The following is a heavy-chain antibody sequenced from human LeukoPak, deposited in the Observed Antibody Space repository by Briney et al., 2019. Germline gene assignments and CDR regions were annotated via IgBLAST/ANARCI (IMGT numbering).Heavy chain of an antibody. J-gene: IGHJ4*02. CDR3: ATTSRYSSSPTH. Sequence: SETLSLTCTVSGGSISSNTYSWGWIRQPPGKGLEWIGSIYYGGSAYYNPSLKSRVTISVDTSKNHFSLKLSSVTAADTAVYYCATTSRYSSSPTHWGQGTLVTVSS. CDR1: GGSISSNTYS. D-gene: IGHD6-6*01. CDR2: IYYGGSA. V-gene: IGHV4-39*02.